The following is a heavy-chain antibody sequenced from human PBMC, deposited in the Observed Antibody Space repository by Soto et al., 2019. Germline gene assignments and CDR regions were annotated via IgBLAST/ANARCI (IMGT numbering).Heavy chain of an antibody. D-gene: IGHD2-2*01. CDR1: GFTFSTYW. Sequence: QPGGSLRLSCAASGFTFSTYWMHWIRQVPGKGLEWVSRLTSGASHTYYADSVKGQFTISRDNGKNTLHLKMNSLRSQNTAVYYCVRDGQCITTRCYRNWFDPWGQGTLVTVSS. J-gene: IGHJ5*02. V-gene: IGHV3-74*01. CDR2: LTSGASHT. CDR3: VRDGQCITTRCYRNWFDP.